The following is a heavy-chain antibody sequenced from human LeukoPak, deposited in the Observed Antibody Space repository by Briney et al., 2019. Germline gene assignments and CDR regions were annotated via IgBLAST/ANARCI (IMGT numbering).Heavy chain of an antibody. CDR3: ARISSSYDYDY. CDR2: ISSDGSKK. CDR1: GFTFSSYS. J-gene: IGHJ4*02. D-gene: IGHD6-6*01. V-gene: IGHV3-30*14. Sequence: PGGSLRLSCAASGFTFSSYSVHWVRQAPGKGLEWVAIISSDGSKKYYADSVKGRFTISRDNSKNTLYLQMGSLRAEDMAVYYCARISSSYDYDYWGQGTLVTVSS.